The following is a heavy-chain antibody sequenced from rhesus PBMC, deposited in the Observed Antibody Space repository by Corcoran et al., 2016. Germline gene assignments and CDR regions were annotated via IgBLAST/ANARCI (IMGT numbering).Heavy chain of an antibody. J-gene: IGHJ6*01. Sequence: QVQLQESGPGMVKPSETLSLTCAVSGASISSYWWGWIRHPPGKGLEWIGQVSWDGTSTSSNPALMSRVTMSSDTSKNQVSLKLSFVTAADTAIYYCAKEHNWNNAGYGLDSWGHGVVVTVSS. CDR2: VSWDGTST. D-gene: IGHD1-20*01. V-gene: IGHV4-147*01. CDR3: AKEHNWNNAGYGLDS. CDR1: GASISSYW.